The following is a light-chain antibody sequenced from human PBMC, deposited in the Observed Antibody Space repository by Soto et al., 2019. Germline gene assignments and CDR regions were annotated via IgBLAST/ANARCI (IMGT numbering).Light chain of an antibody. CDR1: QSLSSNY. J-gene: IGKJ5*01. CDR3: QQYDNSIT. V-gene: IGKV3-20*01. CDR2: GAS. Sequence: EIVLTQSPGTLSLSPGETATLSCRASQSLSSNYLAWYHQKPGQTARLLIYGASSRATGIPDRFSGSGSGTDFTLTISRLEPEDFAVYYCQQYDNSITFGQGTRLEI.